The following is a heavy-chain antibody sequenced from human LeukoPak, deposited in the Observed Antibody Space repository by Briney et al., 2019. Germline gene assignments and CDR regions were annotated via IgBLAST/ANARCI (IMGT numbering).Heavy chain of an antibody. CDR3: TTDRISYDAFDI. CDR1: GFTFSNAW. Sequence: GVTLRLSCAASGFTFSNAWMSWVRQAPGKGLEWVSRIKSKTDGGTKDYPAPVKGRFNISRNDSKNTLYLQMNSLKTEDTAVYHCTTDRISYDAFDIWGQGTMVTVSS. D-gene: IGHD2/OR15-2a*01. CDR2: IKSKTDGGTK. J-gene: IGHJ3*02. V-gene: IGHV3-15*01.